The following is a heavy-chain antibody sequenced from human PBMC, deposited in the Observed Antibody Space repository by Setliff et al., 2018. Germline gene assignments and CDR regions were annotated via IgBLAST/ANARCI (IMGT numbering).Heavy chain of an antibody. D-gene: IGHD1-26*01. Sequence: ASVKVSCKPSGYTFTSYGISWVRQAPGQGLEWMGWISPYNGDTEYAQKFQGRVTLTTDTSTSTAHMELGSLRSDDTAVYYCATSYSGSYYGYGMDVWGQGTTVTVSS. V-gene: IGHV1-18*01. CDR2: ISPYNGDT. CDR3: ATSYSGSYYGYGMDV. CDR1: GYTFTSYG. J-gene: IGHJ6*02.